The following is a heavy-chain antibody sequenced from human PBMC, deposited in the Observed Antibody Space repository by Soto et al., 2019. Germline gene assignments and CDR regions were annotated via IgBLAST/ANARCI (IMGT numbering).Heavy chain of an antibody. Sequence: QVQLVQSGAEVKKPGASVKVSCKASGYTFTSYYMHWVRQAPGQGLEWMGIINPSGGSTSYAQKFQGRVTMTRDTSTSTVYMELSSLRSEDTVVYYCARDLRPNYADYWGQGTLVTVSS. CDR2: INPSGGST. J-gene: IGHJ4*02. CDR1: GYTFTSYY. D-gene: IGHD4-4*01. CDR3: ARDLRPNYADY. V-gene: IGHV1-46*01.